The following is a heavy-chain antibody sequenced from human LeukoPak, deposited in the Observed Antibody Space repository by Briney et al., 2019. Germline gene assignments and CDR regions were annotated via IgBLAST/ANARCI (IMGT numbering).Heavy chain of an antibody. CDR2: ISGSGGST. CDR3: AEVPPRRSPDHDAFDI. CDR1: GFTFSSYA. J-gene: IGHJ3*02. Sequence: PGGSLRLSCAASGFTFSSYAMSWVRQAPGKGLEWVSAISGSGGSTYYADSVKGRFTIYRDNSKNTLYLQMNSLKAEDTAVDDCAEVPPRRSPDHDAFDIWGQGTMVTVSS. D-gene: IGHD2-15*01. V-gene: IGHV3-23*01.